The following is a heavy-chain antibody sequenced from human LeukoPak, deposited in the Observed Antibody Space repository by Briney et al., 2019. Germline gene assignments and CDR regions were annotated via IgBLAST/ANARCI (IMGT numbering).Heavy chain of an antibody. D-gene: IGHD3-10*01. CDR2: INPTTGDT. V-gene: IGHV1-2*02. Sequence: GASVKVSCKGSGYIFTGYYIQWVRQAPGQGLEWMGWINPTTGDTYYAQKFQGRVTMTRDTSINTAYMDLSRLTCDDTAVYYCARADGSNFDYWGQGTLVTVSS. J-gene: IGHJ4*02. CDR3: ARADGSNFDY. CDR1: GYIFTGYY.